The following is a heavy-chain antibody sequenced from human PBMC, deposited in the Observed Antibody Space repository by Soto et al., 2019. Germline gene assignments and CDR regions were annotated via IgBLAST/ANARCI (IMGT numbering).Heavy chain of an antibody. J-gene: IGHJ4*02. Sequence: SVKVSCRASGGSLSTNPISWVRQAPGQGLEWMGGTGSGTGPGNHAQKFQGRLTVTADKSTSTVYMELTNLSSEDTAVYYCARRHSGGFFRFFDSWGQGTLVTVSS. CDR3: ARRHSGGFFRFFDS. D-gene: IGHD2-15*01. CDR2: TGSGTGPG. V-gene: IGHV1-69*06. CDR1: GGSLSTNP.